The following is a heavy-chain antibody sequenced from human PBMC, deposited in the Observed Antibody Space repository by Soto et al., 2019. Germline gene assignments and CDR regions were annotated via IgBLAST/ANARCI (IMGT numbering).Heavy chain of an antibody. V-gene: IGHV3-15*01. CDR3: TTDIKPYDFWSGPRAGFDY. Sequence: EVQLVESGGGLVKPGGSLRLSCAASGFTFSNAWMSWVRQAPGKGLEWVGRIKSKTDGGTTDYAAPVKGRFTISRDDSKNTLYLQMNSLKTEDTAVYYCTTDIKPYDFWSGPRAGFDYWGQGTLVTVSS. CDR1: GFTFSNAW. CDR2: IKSKTDGGTT. D-gene: IGHD3-3*01. J-gene: IGHJ4*02.